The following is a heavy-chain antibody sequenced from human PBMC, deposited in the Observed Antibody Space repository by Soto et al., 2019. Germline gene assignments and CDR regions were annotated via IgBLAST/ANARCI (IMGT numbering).Heavy chain of an antibody. V-gene: IGHV4-61*01. CDR3: ARGALGGAFDY. Sequence: QVQLQESGPGLVKPSETLSLTCTVSGDSISSGSYFWSWVRQPPGKGLEWIGYIFYRGSTNYNPSLTGRVTFSVDTSKNQFSLRLRSVTAADTAVYYCARGALGGAFDYWGQGALVTVSS. J-gene: IGHJ4*02. D-gene: IGHD3-16*01. CDR2: IFYRGST. CDR1: GDSISSGSYF.